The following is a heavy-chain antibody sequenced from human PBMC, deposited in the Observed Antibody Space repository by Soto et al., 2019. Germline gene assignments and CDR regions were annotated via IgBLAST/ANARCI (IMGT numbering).Heavy chain of an antibody. CDR2: INPNSGGT. V-gene: IGHV1-2*02. CDR3: ARXAPKYDFWSRYSYGMDV. CDR1: GYTFTGYY. J-gene: IGHJ6*02. Sequence: ASVKVSCKASGYTFTGYYMHWVRQAPGQGLEWMGWINPNSGGTNYAQKFQGRVTMTRDTSISTAYMELSRLRSDDTAVYYCARXAPKYDFWSRYSYGMDVWGQGTTVTVSS. D-gene: IGHD3-3*01.